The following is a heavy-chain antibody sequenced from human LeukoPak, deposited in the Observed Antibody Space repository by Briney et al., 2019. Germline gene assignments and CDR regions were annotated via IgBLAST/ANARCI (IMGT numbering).Heavy chain of an antibody. CDR2: MNPNSGNT. Sequence: ASVKVSCKASGYTFTSYDINWVRQATGQGLEWMGWMNPNSGNTGYAQKFQGRVTLTSNTSISTAYMELSSLRSEDTAVYYCARDPGPRAGLFAFDIWGQGTMVTVSS. D-gene: IGHD3-9*01. CDR1: GYTFTSYD. J-gene: IGHJ3*02. CDR3: ARDPGPRAGLFAFDI. V-gene: IGHV1-8*01.